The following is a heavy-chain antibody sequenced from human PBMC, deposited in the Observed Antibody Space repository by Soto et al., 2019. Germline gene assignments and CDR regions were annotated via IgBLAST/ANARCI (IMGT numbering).Heavy chain of an antibody. CDR3: ARSHSFDGSIYHYYFDF. CDR2: IYASGAT. V-gene: IGHV4-59*01. Sequence: SETLSLTCTVSGGSISTYYWSWIRQPPGGALEWIGYIYASGATTYNPSLESRVTMSVDMPNNEFSLELTSLTAADTAVYYCARSHSFDGSIYHYYFDFWGQGTLVTVSS. J-gene: IGHJ4*02. D-gene: IGHD3-10*01. CDR1: GGSISTYY.